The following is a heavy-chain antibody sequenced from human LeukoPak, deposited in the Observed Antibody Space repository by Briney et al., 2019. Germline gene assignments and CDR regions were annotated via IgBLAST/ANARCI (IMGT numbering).Heavy chain of an antibody. J-gene: IGHJ4*02. CDR3: ARASSGWYSYYYFDY. CDR1: GFTFSDYY. Sequence: PGGSLRPSCAASGFTFSDYYMSWIRQAPGKGLEWVSYISSSSSYTNYADSVKGRFTISRDNAKNSLYLQMNSLRAEDTAVYYCARASSGWYSYYYFDYWGQGTLVTVSS. CDR2: ISSSSSYT. D-gene: IGHD6-19*01. V-gene: IGHV3-11*06.